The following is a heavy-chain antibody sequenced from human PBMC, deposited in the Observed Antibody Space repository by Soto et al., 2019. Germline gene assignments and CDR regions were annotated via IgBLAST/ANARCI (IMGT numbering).Heavy chain of an antibody. CDR3: VKRGTVTTDYYGMDV. Sequence: EEQLWESGGGLAQPGGSLRLSCAASRFTFTRSPMSWVRQAPVRGLEWVSAISGSGGGTYYADSVRGRFTISRDNSKNTLYLQMNSLRDEDTAIYYCVKRGTVTTDYYGMDVWGQGTTVTVSS. V-gene: IGHV3-23*01. CDR1: RFTFTRSP. J-gene: IGHJ6*02. D-gene: IGHD4-17*01. CDR2: ISGSGGGT.